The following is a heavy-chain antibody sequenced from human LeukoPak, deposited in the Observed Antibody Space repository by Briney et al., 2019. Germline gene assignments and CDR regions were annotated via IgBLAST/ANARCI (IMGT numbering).Heavy chain of an antibody. CDR1: GLSLRRYD. CDR3: ARAKGLAGSYLDNWFDP. CDR2: TSYDGTSE. V-gene: IGHV3-30*04. J-gene: IGHJ5*02. D-gene: IGHD1-26*01. Sequence: GGPLRLLCAASGLSLRRYDMQWAREAPGKGLEGVAATSYDGTSELYADFVKGRFSSCRDNSRNTLSLQMDTLRPEDTAIYYCARAKGLAGSYLDNWFDPWGEGTRVIVSS.